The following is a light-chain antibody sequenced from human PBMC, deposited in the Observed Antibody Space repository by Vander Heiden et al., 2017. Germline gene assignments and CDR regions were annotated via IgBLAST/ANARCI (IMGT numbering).Light chain of an antibody. CDR1: RSNIGRYP. Sequence: QSVLTQPPSASGPPGQRVTISCSGSRSNIGRYPVSWYQHLPGTAPKLLMSITAQRPSGVPDRFSGSKSGTSASLAISGLQSEDEADYYCAAWDDSLNGLYVFGTGTKVTVL. CDR2: ITA. J-gene: IGLJ1*01. V-gene: IGLV1-44*01. CDR3: AAWDDSLNGLYV.